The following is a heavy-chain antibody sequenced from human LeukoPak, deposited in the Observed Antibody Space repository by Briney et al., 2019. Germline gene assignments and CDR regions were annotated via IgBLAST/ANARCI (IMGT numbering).Heavy chain of an antibody. CDR3: ARLTAGGSSSWYWGIYYYYYMDV. CDR2: INHSGST. J-gene: IGHJ6*03. Sequence: MASETLSLTCTVSGYSISSGYYWGWIRQPPGKGLEWIGEINHSGSTNYNPSLKSRVTISVDTSKNQFSLKLSSVTAADTDVYYCARLTAGGSSSWYWGIYYYYYMDVWGKGTTVTISS. D-gene: IGHD6-13*01. V-gene: IGHV4-38-2*02. CDR1: GYSISSGYY.